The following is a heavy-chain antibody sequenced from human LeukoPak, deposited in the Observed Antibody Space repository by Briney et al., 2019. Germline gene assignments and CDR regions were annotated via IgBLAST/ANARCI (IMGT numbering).Heavy chain of an antibody. CDR1: AFAFDDYV. J-gene: IGHJ4*02. D-gene: IGHD3-10*01. V-gene: IGHV3-43*02. CDR3: AKDIGWGLSYYFDS. CDR2: ISGDGGDT. Sequence: GGSLRLSCAASAFAFDDYVMHWVRQVPGKGLEWVSLISGDGGDTYYADSVRGRFTIARDNSKNSLYLQMNSPRSEDSALYYCAKDIGWGLSYYFDSWGQGTLVTVSS.